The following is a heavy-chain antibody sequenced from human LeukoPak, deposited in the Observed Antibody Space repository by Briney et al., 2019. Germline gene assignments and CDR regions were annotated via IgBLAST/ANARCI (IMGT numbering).Heavy chain of an antibody. CDR1: GYTFTSYG. J-gene: IGHJ5*02. D-gene: IGHD2-2*01. Sequence: GASVKVSCKASGYTFTSYGISWVRQAPGQGLEWMGWISAYNGNTNYAQKLQGRVTMTTDTSTSTAYMELRSLRSDDTAVYCCARVVVVPAAREANWFDPWGQGTLVTVSS. CDR2: ISAYNGNT. V-gene: IGHV1-18*01. CDR3: ARVVVVPAAREANWFDP.